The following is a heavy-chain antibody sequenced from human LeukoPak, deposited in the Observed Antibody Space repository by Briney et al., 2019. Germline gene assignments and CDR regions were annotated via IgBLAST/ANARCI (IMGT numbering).Heavy chain of an antibody. CDR2: INHSGST. CDR3: ARLTPVLRFLYPVKYWFDP. Sequence: SETLSLTCAVYGGSFSGYYWSWIRQPPGKGLEWIGEINHSGSTNYNPSLKSRVTISVDTSKNQFSLKLSSVTAADTAVYYCARLTPVLRFLYPVKYWFDPWGQGNLVTVSS. CDR1: GGSFSGYY. V-gene: IGHV4-34*01. J-gene: IGHJ5*02. D-gene: IGHD3-3*01.